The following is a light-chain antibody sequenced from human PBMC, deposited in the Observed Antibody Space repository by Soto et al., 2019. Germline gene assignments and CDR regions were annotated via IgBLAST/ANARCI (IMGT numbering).Light chain of an antibody. CDR3: HQRYIWPPLT. J-gene: IGKJ4*01. CDR1: QSVENY. V-gene: IGKV3-11*01. Sequence: EIVLTQSPATLSLSPGERATLSCRASQSVENYLAWFQQKRGQAPRLLIYDTSNRAAGIPDRFSGSGSRTDFTLTISSLEHEDFAVYYCHQRYIWPPLTFGGGTKVEIK. CDR2: DTS.